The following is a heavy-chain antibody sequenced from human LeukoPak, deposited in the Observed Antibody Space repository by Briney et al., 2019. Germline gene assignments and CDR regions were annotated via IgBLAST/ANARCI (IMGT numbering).Heavy chain of an antibody. J-gene: IGHJ4*02. Sequence: GGSLRLSCAASGFTFGDYGMHWVRHRPGKGLEWVSGISWSSGTIVYADSVKGRFTISRDNAKNALYLQMNNLRPDDTALYYCAKDFTFLERHQFDYWGQGTLVTVSS. CDR1: GFTFGDYG. CDR3: AKDFTFLERHQFDY. CDR2: ISWSSGTI. D-gene: IGHD3-3*01. V-gene: IGHV3-9*01.